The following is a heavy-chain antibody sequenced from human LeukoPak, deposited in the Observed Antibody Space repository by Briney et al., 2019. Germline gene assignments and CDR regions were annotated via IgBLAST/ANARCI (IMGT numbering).Heavy chain of an antibody. Sequence: GGSLRLSCAASGFFFDDYGMHWVRQVPGKGLEWVSGISWQSNTRKYADSVRGRFTISRDNAKNSLYLQMNSPKLEDTALYYCVKDRDFWSGLDVWGQGTMVTVS. V-gene: IGHV3-9*01. CDR2: ISWQSNTR. D-gene: IGHD3-3*01. CDR3: VKDRDFWSGLDV. J-gene: IGHJ6*02. CDR1: GFFFDDYG.